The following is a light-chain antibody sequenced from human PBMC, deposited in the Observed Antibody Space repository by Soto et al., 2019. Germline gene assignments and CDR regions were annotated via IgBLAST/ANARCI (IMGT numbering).Light chain of an antibody. Sequence: EIVLTQSPGTLSLSPGERATLFCRASQSVTSYLAWYQQKPGQAPRLLIYAVSTRATGIPDRFSGSGSGTDFTLTISRLEPEDFAVYYCQQYGSSPETFGQGTKVEIK. J-gene: IGKJ1*01. CDR2: AVS. CDR3: QQYGSSPET. V-gene: IGKV3-20*01. CDR1: QSVTSY.